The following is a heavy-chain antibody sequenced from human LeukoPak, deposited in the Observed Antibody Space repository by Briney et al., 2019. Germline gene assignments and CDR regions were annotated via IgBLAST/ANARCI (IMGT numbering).Heavy chain of an antibody. J-gene: IGHJ6*02. V-gene: IGHV4-59*01. CDR2: IYYSGST. Sequence: PSETLSLTCTVSGGSISSYYWSWIRQPPGKGLEWLGYIYYSGSTNYNPSLKSRVTISVDTSKNQFSLKLSSVTAADTAVYYCARDELRGYYYGMDVWGQGTTVTVSS. D-gene: IGHD1-7*01. CDR1: GGSISSYY. CDR3: ARDELRGYYYGMDV.